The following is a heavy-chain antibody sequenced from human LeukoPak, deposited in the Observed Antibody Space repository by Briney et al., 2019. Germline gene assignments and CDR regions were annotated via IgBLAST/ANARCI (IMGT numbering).Heavy chain of an antibody. CDR3: AKERCSGSACYIFDS. V-gene: IGHV3-30*18. D-gene: IGHD2-15*01. CDR2: ISYDGSNT. J-gene: IGHJ4*02. Sequence: GGSLRLSCAASGFTFSNFGMHWVRQTPGKGLECVAVISYDGSNTYYADSVKDRFTISRDNSKSTLSLQLSSLGVEDTAVYYCAKERCSGSACYIFDSWGQGTLVIVSA. CDR1: GFTFSNFG.